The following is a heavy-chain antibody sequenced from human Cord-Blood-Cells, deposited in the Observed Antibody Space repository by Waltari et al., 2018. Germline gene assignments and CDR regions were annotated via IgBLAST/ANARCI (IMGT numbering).Heavy chain of an antibody. Sequence: SSSFYWAWIRQPPGKGLEWIGSISYSGSTYYNPSLKSRVTISVDTSKNQFSLKLSSVTAADTAVYYCARPNRDGYNYWFDPWGQGTLVTVSS. CDR2: ISYSGST. CDR3: ARPNRDGYNYWFDP. V-gene: IGHV4-39*07. CDR1: SSSFY. J-gene: IGHJ5*02. D-gene: IGHD5-12*01.